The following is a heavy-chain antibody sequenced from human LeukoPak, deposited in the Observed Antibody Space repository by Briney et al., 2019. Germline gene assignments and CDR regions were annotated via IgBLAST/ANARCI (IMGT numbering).Heavy chain of an antibody. J-gene: IGHJ4*02. Sequence: GASVKVSCKASGYTFTDYYMHWVQQAPGKGLEWMGRVDPEDGETIYAEKFQGRVTITADTSTDTAYMELSSLRSEDTAVYYCATVKADFWSGYSLDYWGQGTLVTVSS. V-gene: IGHV1-69-2*01. D-gene: IGHD3-3*01. CDR3: ATVKADFWSGYSLDY. CDR2: VDPEDGET. CDR1: GYTFTDYY.